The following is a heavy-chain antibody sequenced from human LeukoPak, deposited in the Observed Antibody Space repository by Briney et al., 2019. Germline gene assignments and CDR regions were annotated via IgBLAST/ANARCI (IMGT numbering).Heavy chain of an antibody. CDR1: GGSISSYY. Sequence: SETLSLTCTVSGGSISSYYWSWIRQPPGKGLEWIGYIYYSGSTYYNPSLKSRVTISVDTSKNQFSLKLSSVTAADTAVYYCAGENVRDCSSTSCYAFDYWGQGTLVTVSS. CDR2: IYYSGST. D-gene: IGHD2-2*01. J-gene: IGHJ4*02. V-gene: IGHV4-30-4*01. CDR3: AGENVRDCSSTSCYAFDY.